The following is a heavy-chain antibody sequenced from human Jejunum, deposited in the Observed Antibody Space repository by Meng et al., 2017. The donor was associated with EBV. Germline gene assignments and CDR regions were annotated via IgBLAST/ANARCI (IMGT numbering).Heavy chain of an antibody. V-gene: IGHV4-61*01. CDR2: FYYSASP. J-gene: IGHJ4*02. CDR3: ARGRGVTDYYDSSGSPFDY. Sequence: QVQLQESGPGLVKSSETLSLTCTASGRFFSTGSYYWSWIRQPPGKGLEWIGYFYYSASPKYNPSLKSRATISADMSKNQFSLKLRSVTSADTAVYYCARGRGVTDYYDSSGSPFDYWGQGTLGTVS. D-gene: IGHD3-22*01. CDR1: GRFFSTGSYY.